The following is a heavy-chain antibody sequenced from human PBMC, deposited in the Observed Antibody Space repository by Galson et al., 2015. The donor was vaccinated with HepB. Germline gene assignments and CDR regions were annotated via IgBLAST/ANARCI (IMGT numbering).Heavy chain of an antibody. Sequence: SLRLSCAASGFTFSSYEMNWVRQAPGKGLEWVSYISGSGGTIYYADSVKGRFTISRDNAKNSLHLQMNSLRAEDTAVYYCARAMVTGWECDYWGQGTLVTVSS. J-gene: IGHJ4*02. D-gene: IGHD1-26*01. CDR1: GFTFSSYE. V-gene: IGHV3-48*03. CDR2: ISGSGGTI. CDR3: ARAMVTGWECDY.